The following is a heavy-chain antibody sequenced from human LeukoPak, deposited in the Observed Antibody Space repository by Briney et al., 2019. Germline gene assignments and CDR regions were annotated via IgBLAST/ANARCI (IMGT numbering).Heavy chain of an antibody. D-gene: IGHD2-21*02. CDR3: ARVGVTPYMDV. V-gene: IGHV3-21*01. CDR2: ISSSGSYI. CDR1: GFTFTSYS. Sequence: PGGSLRLSCAASGFTFTSYSMNWVRQAPGKGLEWVSSISSSGSYIYYADSPKGRFTISRDNAKKSLYLQVSSLRAEDTAVYYCARVGVTPYMDVWGKGTTVTVSS. J-gene: IGHJ6*03.